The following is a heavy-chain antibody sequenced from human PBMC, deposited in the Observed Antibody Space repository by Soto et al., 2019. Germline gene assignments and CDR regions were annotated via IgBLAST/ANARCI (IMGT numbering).Heavy chain of an antibody. CDR1: GDSVSSNSAA. CDR3: ARGLEDGGSPSRFYYYYYGMDV. J-gene: IGHJ6*02. V-gene: IGHV6-1*01. D-gene: IGHD2-15*01. Sequence: QSQTLSLTCAISGDSVSSNSAAWNWIRQSPSRGLEWLGRTYYRSRWYNDYAVSVKSRITINPDTSKNQFSLQLNSVTPEDTAIYYCARGLEDGGSPSRFYYYYYGMDVWGQGTTVTVSS. CDR2: TYYRSRWYN.